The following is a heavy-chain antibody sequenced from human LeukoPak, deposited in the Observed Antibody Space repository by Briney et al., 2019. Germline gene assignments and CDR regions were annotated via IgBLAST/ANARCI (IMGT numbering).Heavy chain of an antibody. D-gene: IGHD4-17*01. V-gene: IGHV3-23*01. J-gene: IGHJ5*02. CDR1: GLTFNSHS. Sequence: PGGSLRLSCVASGLTFNSHSMSWVRQAPGMGLEWVSVVSTNGDVTFYADSVKGRFTISRENAKNSLYLQMNSLRAEDTAVYYCARGTDYGDPTSLYNWFDPWGQGTLVTVSS. CDR3: ARGTDYGDPTSLYNWFDP. CDR2: VSTNGDVT.